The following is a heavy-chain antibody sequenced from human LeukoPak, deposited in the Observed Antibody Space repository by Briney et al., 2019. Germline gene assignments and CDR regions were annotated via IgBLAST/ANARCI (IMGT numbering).Heavy chain of an antibody. J-gene: IGHJ5*02. V-gene: IGHV4-59*01. CDR3: ARGKAYYPFWFDP. CDR1: GGSISSYY. D-gene: IGHD3-16*01. CDR2: IYYSGST. Sequence: SEPLSLTCSVSGGSISSYYWSWIRQPPGKGLEWIGYIYYSGSTNYNPSLKSRVTISVDTSKNQLSLKLSSVTAADTAVYYCARGKAYYPFWFDPWGQGTLVTVSS.